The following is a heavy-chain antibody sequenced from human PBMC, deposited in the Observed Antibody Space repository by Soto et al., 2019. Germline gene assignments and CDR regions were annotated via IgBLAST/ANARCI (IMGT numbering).Heavy chain of an antibody. CDR2: ISPILGIA. CDR1: GGTFSSYT. V-gene: IGHV1-69*02. J-gene: IGHJ4*02. CDR3: SRWAGSTPLEDYFDY. D-gene: IGHD3-10*01. Sequence: QVQLVQSGAEVKKPGSSVKVSCKASGGTFSSYTISWVRQAPGQGLEWMGRISPILGIANYAQKFQGRVTITADKSTSTAYMELSSLRSEDTAVYYCSRWAGSTPLEDYFDYWGQGTLVTVSS.